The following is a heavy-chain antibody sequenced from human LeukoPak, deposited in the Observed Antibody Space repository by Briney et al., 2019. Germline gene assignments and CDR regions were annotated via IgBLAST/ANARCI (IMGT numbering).Heavy chain of an antibody. V-gene: IGHV1-46*01. J-gene: IGHJ3*02. Sequence: ASVKVSCKASGYTFTSYYIHLVRQAPGQGFGWMAIINPSDGSTTNSQKFQGRVTMTRDTSTSTVYMELSGLRSEDTALYYCARIRDGYNDAYDIWGQGTMVTVSS. CDR3: ARIRDGYNDAYDI. D-gene: IGHD5-24*01. CDR1: GYTFTSYY. CDR2: INPSDGST.